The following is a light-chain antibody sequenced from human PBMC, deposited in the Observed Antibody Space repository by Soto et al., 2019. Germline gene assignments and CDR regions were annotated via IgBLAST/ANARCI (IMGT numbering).Light chain of an antibody. CDR3: QQYGSSPPIT. CDR1: QSVSSSY. J-gene: IGKJ5*01. CDR2: SAS. Sequence: EVVLTQSPGTLSLSPGERATLSCRASQSVSSSYLAWYQQKPGQAPRLLFYSASSRATGIPDRFSGSGSGTDFTLTISRLEPEDFAVYYCQQYGSSPPITFGQGTRLEIK. V-gene: IGKV3-20*01.